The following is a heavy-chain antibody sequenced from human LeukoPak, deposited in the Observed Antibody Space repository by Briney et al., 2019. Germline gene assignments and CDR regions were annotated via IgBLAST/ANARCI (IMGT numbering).Heavy chain of an antibody. CDR1: GGSISSYY. CDR3: ARGRGGNFDY. J-gene: IGHJ4*02. CDR2: IYYSGST. Sequence: SETLSLTCTVSGGSISSYYWSWIRQPPGKGLEWIGYIYYSGSTSYNPSLKSRVTISVDTSKNQFSLKLSSVTAADTAVYYCARGRGGNFDYWGQGTLVTVSS. V-gene: IGHV4-59*01. D-gene: IGHD2-15*01.